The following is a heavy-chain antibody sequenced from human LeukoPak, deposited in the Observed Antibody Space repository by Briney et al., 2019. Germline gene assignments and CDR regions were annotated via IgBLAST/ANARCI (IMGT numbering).Heavy chain of an antibody. CDR3: ARDVGTALVTGDY. D-gene: IGHD5-18*01. CDR1: GGSISSNNW. V-gene: IGHV4-4*02. Sequence: SGTLSLTCGVSGGSISSNNWWSWVRQPPGQGLEWIGEIYHSGSANYNPSLKSRVTISVDKSKNQLSLKLISVTAADTAVYYCARDVGTALVTGDYWGQGTLVTVSS. CDR2: IYHSGSA. J-gene: IGHJ4*02.